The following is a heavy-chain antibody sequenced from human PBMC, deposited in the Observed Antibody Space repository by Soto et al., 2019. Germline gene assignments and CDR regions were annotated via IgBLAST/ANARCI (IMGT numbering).Heavy chain of an antibody. V-gene: IGHV1-18*01. CDR1: GYTFTSYG. J-gene: IGHJ4*02. CDR2: ISAYNGNT. D-gene: IGHD3-9*01. Sequence: GASVKVSCKASGYTFTSYGISWVRQAPGQGLEWMGWISAYNGNTNYAQKLQGRVTMTTDTSTSTAYMELRSLRSDDTAVYYCARDRPELRYFDWLLAFDYWGQGTLVTVSS. CDR3: ARDRPELRYFDWLLAFDY.